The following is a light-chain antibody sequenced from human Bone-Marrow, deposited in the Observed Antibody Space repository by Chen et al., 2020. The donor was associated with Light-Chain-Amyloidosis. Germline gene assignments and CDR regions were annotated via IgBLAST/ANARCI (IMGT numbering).Light chain of an antibody. J-gene: IGLJ1*01. CDR1: SSDVGGDNH. CDR3: SSYTITNTIG. Sequence: QSALTQPASVSGSPGQSITISCTGTSSDVGGDNHVSWYQQHPDKAPKLMIYEVTNRPSWVTDRYSGSKSDNTASLTICGLKTEDEADYFGSSYTITNTIGFGSGTRVPVL. CDR2: EVT. V-gene: IGLV2-14*01.